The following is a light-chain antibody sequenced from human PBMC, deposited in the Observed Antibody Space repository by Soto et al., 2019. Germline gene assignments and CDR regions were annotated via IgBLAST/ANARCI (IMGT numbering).Light chain of an antibody. CDR3: QQYGSAPSIT. Sequence: EIVLTQSPGTLSLSPGERATLSCRASQSVSTNYLAWYQQKPGRAPRLLIYGASSRVPGIPGRFTGSGSGTNFTRTNSRLEPEDFAVYYCQQYGSAPSITFGQGTRLEIK. CDR2: GAS. V-gene: IGKV3-20*01. J-gene: IGKJ5*01. CDR1: QSVSTNY.